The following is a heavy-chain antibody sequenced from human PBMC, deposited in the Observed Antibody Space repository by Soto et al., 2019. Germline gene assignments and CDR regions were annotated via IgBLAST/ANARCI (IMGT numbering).Heavy chain of an antibody. Sequence: SETLSLTCIVSGGSISSSSYSWAWIRQPPGKGLEWIGTMYYGVNTYYNPSLESRVTISVDTSKNQFSLKLSSVTAADTAVYYCARLNAGTTYYYYGMDVWGQGTTVTVSS. CDR1: GGSISSSSYS. CDR2: MYYGVNT. D-gene: IGHD1-7*01. V-gene: IGHV4-39*01. CDR3: ARLNAGTTYYYYGMDV. J-gene: IGHJ6*02.